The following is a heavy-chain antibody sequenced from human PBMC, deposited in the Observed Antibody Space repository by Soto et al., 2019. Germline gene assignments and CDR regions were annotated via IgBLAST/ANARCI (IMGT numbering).Heavy chain of an antibody. CDR2: INHRGST. CDR1: GGSFSGYY. CDR3: ARDGFCTSTTCRVGNWFDP. D-gene: IGHD2-2*01. V-gene: IGHV4-34*01. J-gene: IGHJ5*02. Sequence: QVQLQQWGAGLLKPSETLSLTCVVYGGSFSGYYWSWIRQSPGKGLEWIGGINHRGSTNYNPSLESRVTISVDTSKNQFSLKLPSVTAADTAMYYCARDGFCTSTTCRVGNWFDPWGQGTLVTDSS.